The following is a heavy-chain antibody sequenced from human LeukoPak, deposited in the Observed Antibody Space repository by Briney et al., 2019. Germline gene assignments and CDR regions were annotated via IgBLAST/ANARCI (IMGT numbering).Heavy chain of an antibody. V-gene: IGHV1-2*02. Sequence: ASVKVSCKASGYTFTGYYMHRVRHAPGQGLEWVGWINPNSGGTNTAQKLQGRGTMTTDTSTTTDYMELRRLRSEDTAVYLCAGDRGAVALAYCGGDCQQDAFDIWGERTMVTVSS. D-gene: IGHD2-21*02. J-gene: IGHJ3*02. CDR2: INPNSGGT. CDR1: GYTFTGYY. CDR3: AGDRGAVALAYCGGDCQQDAFDI.